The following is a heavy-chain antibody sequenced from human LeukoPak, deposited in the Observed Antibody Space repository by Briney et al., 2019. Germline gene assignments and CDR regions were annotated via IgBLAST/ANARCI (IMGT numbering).Heavy chain of an antibody. Sequence: ASVKVSCKASGYTFTGYYIHWVRQAPGQGLEWMGRINPNIGDTNFALKFQGRVTMTRDTSLSTAYMELSRLRSDDTATYFCARSITYYSSGSSLGYWGQGTLVTVSS. V-gene: IGHV1-2*02. J-gene: IGHJ4*02. CDR3: ARSITYYSSGSSLGY. CDR1: GYTFTGYY. D-gene: IGHD3-10*01. CDR2: INPNIGDT.